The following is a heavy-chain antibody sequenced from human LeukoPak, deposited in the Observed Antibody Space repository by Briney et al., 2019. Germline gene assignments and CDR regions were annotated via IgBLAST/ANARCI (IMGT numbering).Heavy chain of an antibody. CDR3: ARPRGSGSYGMDV. CDR2: IIPILGMA. Sequence: SVKVSCKASGGTFSSYAISWVRQAPGQGLEWMGRIIPILGMANYAQKFQGRVTITADKSTSTAYMELSSLRSEDTAVYYCARPRGSGSYGMDVWGQGTTVTVSS. CDR1: GGTFSSYA. V-gene: IGHV1-69*04. D-gene: IGHD3-10*01. J-gene: IGHJ6*02.